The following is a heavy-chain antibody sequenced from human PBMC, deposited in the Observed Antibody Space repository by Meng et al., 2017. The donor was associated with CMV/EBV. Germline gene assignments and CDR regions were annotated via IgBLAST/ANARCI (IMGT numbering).Heavy chain of an antibody. J-gene: IGHJ5*02. CDR1: GGSISGYY. CDR3: ARSMVVAGDWFDP. V-gene: IGHV4-4*07. CDR2: SYTSGST. Sequence: QVQLHESGPGLWKSSVILSLTFTVSGGSISGYYWSWIRQSAGKGLEWIGRSYTSGSTNYNPSLKSRDTMSVDTSKNQFSLKLSSVTAADTAVYYCARSMVVAGDWFDPWGQGTLVTVSS. D-gene: IGHD2-15*01.